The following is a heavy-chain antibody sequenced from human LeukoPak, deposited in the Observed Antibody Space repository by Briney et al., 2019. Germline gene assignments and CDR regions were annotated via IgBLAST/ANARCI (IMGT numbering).Heavy chain of an antibody. Sequence: GGSLRLSCAASGFTFSSYAMSWVRQAPGKGLEWVSAISGSGGSTYYADSVEGRFTISRDNSKNTLYLQMNSLRAEDTAVYYCANGQWLADYYFDYWGQGTLVTVSS. V-gene: IGHV3-23*01. CDR2: ISGSGGST. CDR3: ANGQWLADYYFDY. CDR1: GFTFSSYA. J-gene: IGHJ4*02. D-gene: IGHD6-19*01.